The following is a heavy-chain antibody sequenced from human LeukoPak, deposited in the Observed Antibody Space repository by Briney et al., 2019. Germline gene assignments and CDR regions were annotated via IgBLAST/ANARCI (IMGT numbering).Heavy chain of an antibody. CDR1: GFTFSSYG. CDR2: ISGSGGST. J-gene: IGHJ4*02. V-gene: IGHV3-23*01. D-gene: IGHD3-10*01. CDR3: AKTSLVFYHFDY. Sequence: GGTLRLSCAASGFTFSSYGMSWVRQAPGKGLEWVSAISGSGGSTYYADSVRGRFTISRDNSKNTLYLQMNSLRAEDTAVYYCAKTSLVFYHFDYWGQGTLVTVSS.